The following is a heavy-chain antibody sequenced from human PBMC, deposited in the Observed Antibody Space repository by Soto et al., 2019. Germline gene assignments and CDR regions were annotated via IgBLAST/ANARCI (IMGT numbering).Heavy chain of an antibody. D-gene: IGHD6-13*01. CDR3: ARNSQLDSSNWYWFDP. V-gene: IGHV4-39*01. Sequence: SETLSLTCTVSGGSISSPTYYWGWIRQPPGKGLEWIGSIYYSGATYYNPSLKSRVTMSVDAAKNQFSLKLSSVTAADTAVHYCARNSQLDSSNWYWFDPWGQGTLVTV. J-gene: IGHJ5*02. CDR1: GGSISSPTYY. CDR2: IYYSGAT.